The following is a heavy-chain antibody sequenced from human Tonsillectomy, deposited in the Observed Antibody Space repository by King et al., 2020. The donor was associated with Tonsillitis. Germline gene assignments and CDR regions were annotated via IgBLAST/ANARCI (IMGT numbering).Heavy chain of an antibody. Sequence: VQLVESGGGVVQPGRSLRLSCAASGFTFSSYDMNWVRQAPGKGLEGVAIISYDGSNEYYADSVKGRFTISRDNSKDTLYLQMNSLRAEDMAVYYCAKGAAYCGGDCYFLDYWGQGTLVTVSS. D-gene: IGHD2-21*02. CDR3: AKGAAYCGGDCYFLDY. CDR2: ISYDGSNE. CDR1: GFTFSSYD. J-gene: IGHJ4*02. V-gene: IGHV3-30*18.